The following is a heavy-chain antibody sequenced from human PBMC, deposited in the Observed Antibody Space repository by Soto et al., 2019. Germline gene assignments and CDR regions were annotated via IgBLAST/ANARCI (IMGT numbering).Heavy chain of an antibody. J-gene: IGHJ4*02. V-gene: IGHV3-30*18. Sequence: GGSLRLSCAASGFTFSSYGMHWVRQAPGKGLEWVAVISYDGSNKYYADSVKGRFTISRDNSKNTLYLQMNSLRAEDTAVYYCAKDLSSDYDFWSGYYFDYWGQGTLVTVSS. CDR1: GFTFSSYG. CDR3: AKDLSSDYDFWSGYYFDY. CDR2: ISYDGSNK. D-gene: IGHD3-3*01.